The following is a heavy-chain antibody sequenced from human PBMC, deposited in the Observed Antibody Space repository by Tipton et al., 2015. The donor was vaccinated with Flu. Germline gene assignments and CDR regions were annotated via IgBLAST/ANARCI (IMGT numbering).Heavy chain of an antibody. CDR2: ICPGSP. CDR3: ARRTFSNYVSEPKNWFDI. D-gene: IGHD4-11*01. J-gene: IGHJ5*02. Sequence: TLSLTCSVSGDSVGSTYYWGWIRQSPGKGLEWIGNICPGSPYYNPSLRSRVTMSVARSNDQFSLRLTSVTAADTAVYFCARRTFSNYVSEPKNWFDIWGQGTLVTVSS. CDR1: GDSVGSTYY. V-gene: IGHV4-38-2*01.